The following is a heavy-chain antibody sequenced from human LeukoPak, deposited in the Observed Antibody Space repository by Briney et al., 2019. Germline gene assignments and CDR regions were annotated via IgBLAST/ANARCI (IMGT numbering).Heavy chain of an antibody. CDR2: IIPIFGTA. Sequence: ASVKVSCKASGGTFSSYAISWVRQAPGQGLEWMGGIIPIFGTANYAQKFQGRVMITADKSTSTAYMELSSLRSEDTAVYYCARVTQRITIFGVAYRNYYYYMDVWGKGTTVTVSS. CDR3: ARVTQRITIFGVAYRNYYYYMDV. D-gene: IGHD3-3*01. J-gene: IGHJ6*03. CDR1: GGTFSSYA. V-gene: IGHV1-69*06.